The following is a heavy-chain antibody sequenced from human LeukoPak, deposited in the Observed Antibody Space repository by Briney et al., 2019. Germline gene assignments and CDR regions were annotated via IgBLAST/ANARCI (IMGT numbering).Heavy chain of an antibody. CDR3: ASGSPIVATIFYYYYGMDV. J-gene: IGHJ6*02. CDR1: GDTFTGYY. Sequence: ASVKVSCKASGDTFTGYYMHWVRQAPGQGLEWMGWINPNSGGTNYAQKFQGRVTMTRDTSISTAYMELSRLRSDDTAVYYCASGSPIVATIFYYYYGMDVWGQGTTVTVSS. CDR2: INPNSGGT. D-gene: IGHD5-12*01. V-gene: IGHV1-2*02.